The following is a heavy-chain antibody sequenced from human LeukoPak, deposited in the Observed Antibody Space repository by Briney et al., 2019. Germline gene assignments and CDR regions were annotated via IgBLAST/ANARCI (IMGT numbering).Heavy chain of an antibody. Sequence: GGSLRLSCAASGFTFSSYSMNWVRQAPGKGLEWVSSISSSSSYIYYADSVKGRFTISRDKAKNSLYLQMNSLRAEDTAVYYCARAPSHTAIFGVVIDLYYFDYWGQGTLVTVSS. J-gene: IGHJ4*02. CDR2: ISSSSSYI. CDR3: ARAPSHTAIFGVVIDLYYFDY. V-gene: IGHV3-21*01. D-gene: IGHD3-3*01. CDR1: GFTFSSYS.